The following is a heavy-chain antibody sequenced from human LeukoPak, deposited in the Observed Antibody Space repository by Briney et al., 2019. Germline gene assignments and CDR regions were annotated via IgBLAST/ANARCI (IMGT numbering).Heavy chain of an antibody. CDR3: ATNTRDGDNFYFDY. J-gene: IGHJ4*02. Sequence: GASVTVSCKSSGYTFTGYNMHWVRQAPGQGLEWMGWINPNSGGTNYAQKFQGRVTMTRDTSISTAYMELSRLRSDDTAVYFCATNTRDGDNFYFDYWGQGTLVTVSS. CDR2: INPNSGGT. D-gene: IGHD5-24*01. CDR1: GYTFTGYN. V-gene: IGHV1-2*02.